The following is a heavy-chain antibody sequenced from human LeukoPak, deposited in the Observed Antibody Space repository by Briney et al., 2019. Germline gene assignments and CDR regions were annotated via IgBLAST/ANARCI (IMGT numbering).Heavy chain of an antibody. V-gene: IGHV4-59*01. CDR2: VHYTGTT. CDR1: GDSITSYY. Sequence: PLETLSLTCTVSGDSITSYYWSWIRQPPGKGLEWIGYVHYTGTTNDNPSLKSRVTISVDTSRNQLSLTLTSVTAADTAVYYCAREGTGTTGWAFDIWGQGTMVTVSS. J-gene: IGHJ3*02. D-gene: IGHD1-7*01. CDR3: AREGTGTTGWAFDI.